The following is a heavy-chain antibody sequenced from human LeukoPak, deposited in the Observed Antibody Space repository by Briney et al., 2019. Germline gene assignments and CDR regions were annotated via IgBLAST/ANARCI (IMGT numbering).Heavy chain of an antibody. CDR3: ARDSSSWYIDY. V-gene: IGHV1-8*01. D-gene: IGHD6-13*01. CDR2: MNPNSGNT. CDR1: GYTFTSYD. Sequence: ASVKVSCKASGYTFTSYDINWVRQATGQGLEWMGWMNPNSGNTGYAQKFQGRVTMTRNTSISTAYMELRSLRSDDTAVYYCARDSSSWYIDYWGQGTLVTVSS. J-gene: IGHJ4*02.